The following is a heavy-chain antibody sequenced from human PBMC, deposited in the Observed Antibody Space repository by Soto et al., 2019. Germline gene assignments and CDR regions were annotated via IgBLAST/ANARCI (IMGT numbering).Heavy chain of an antibody. V-gene: IGHV4-31*03. CDR2: IYYSGST. CDR3: ARHNYGSGSTYFDY. Sequence: PSETLSLTCTVSGGSISSGGYYWTWIRQYPGKGLEWIGYIYYSGSTYYNPSLKSRVTISVDTSKNQFSLKLNSMTAADTALYYCARHNYGSGSTYFDYWGQGTLVTVSS. J-gene: IGHJ4*02. D-gene: IGHD3-10*01. CDR1: GGSISSGGYY.